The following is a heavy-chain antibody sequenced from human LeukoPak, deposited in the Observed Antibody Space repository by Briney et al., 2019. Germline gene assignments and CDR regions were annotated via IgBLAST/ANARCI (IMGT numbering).Heavy chain of an antibody. V-gene: IGHV1-8*02. Sequence: ASVKVSCKASGYTFTNYDINWVRQATGQGLEWMGWMNPNSGNTGYAQKFQGRVTINRNTFISTAYMELSSLRSEDTAVYYCARCATPRIACFDFWGQGTLVTVSS. CDR3: ARCATPRIACFDF. CDR2: MNPNSGNT. J-gene: IGHJ4*02. D-gene: IGHD2-15*01. CDR1: GYTFTNYD.